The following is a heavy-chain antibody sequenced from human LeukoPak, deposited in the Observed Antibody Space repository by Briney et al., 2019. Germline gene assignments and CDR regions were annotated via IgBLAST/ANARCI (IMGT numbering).Heavy chain of an antibody. CDR2: IYPGDSDT. D-gene: IGHD1-26*01. Sequence: GESLKISCKGSGYSFTSYWIGWVRQMPGKGLEWMGIIYPGDSDTRYSPSFQGQVTISADKSISTAYLQWSSLKASDTAMYYCARDSGSYWEDYYYGMDVWGQGTTVTVS. J-gene: IGHJ6*02. CDR1: GYSFTSYW. CDR3: ARDSGSYWEDYYYGMDV. V-gene: IGHV5-51*01.